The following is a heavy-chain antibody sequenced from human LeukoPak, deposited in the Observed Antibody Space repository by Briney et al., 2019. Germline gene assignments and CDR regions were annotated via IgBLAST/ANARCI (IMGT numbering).Heavy chain of an antibody. D-gene: IGHD4-17*01. CDR1: GGSTSSSSYY. Sequence: PSETLSLTCTVSGGSTSSSSYYWGWIRQPPGKGLEWIGSIYYSGSTYYNPSLKSRVTISVDTSKNQFSLKLSSVTAADTAVYYCARSEGMTTVTLYYYYGMDVWGQGTTVTVSS. J-gene: IGHJ6*02. CDR2: IYYSGST. CDR3: ARSEGMTTVTLYYYYGMDV. V-gene: IGHV4-39*01.